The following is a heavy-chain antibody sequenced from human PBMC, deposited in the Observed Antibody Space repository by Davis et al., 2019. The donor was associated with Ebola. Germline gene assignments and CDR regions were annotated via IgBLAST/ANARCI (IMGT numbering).Heavy chain of an antibody. CDR1: GFTFSSYA. V-gene: IGHV3-23*01. CDR2: ISGSGGST. D-gene: IGHD1-26*01. CDR3: AKVATSGSSEAYYYYMDV. Sequence: GESLKISCAASGFTFSSYAMSWVRQAPGKGLEWVSAISGSGGSTYYADSVKGRFTISRDNSKNTLYLQMNSLRAEDTAVYYCAKVATSGSSEAYYYYMDVWGKGTTVTVSS. J-gene: IGHJ6*03.